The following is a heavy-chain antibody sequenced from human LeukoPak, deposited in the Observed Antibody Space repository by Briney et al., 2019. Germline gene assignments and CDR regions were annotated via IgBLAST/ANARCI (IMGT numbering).Heavy chain of an antibody. CDR2: ISAYNGNT. CDR1: GYTFTSYG. Sequence: ASVKVSCKASGYTFTSYGISWVRQAPGQGLEWMGWISAYNGNTNYAQKFQGRVTITADKSTSTAYMELSSPRSEDTAVYYCASPHDYYDSSGYHHPPLGYYYYMDVWGKGTTVTVSS. V-gene: IGHV1-18*01. CDR3: ASPHDYYDSSGYHHPPLGYYYYMDV. D-gene: IGHD3-22*01. J-gene: IGHJ6*03.